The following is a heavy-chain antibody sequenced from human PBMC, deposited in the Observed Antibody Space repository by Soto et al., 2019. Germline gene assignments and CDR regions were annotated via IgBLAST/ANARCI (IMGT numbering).Heavy chain of an antibody. CDR3: ARGGIFWSGYDDYYYYGMDV. CDR1: GGSISSGGYY. CDR2: IYYSGST. V-gene: IGHV4-31*03. Sequence: SETLSLTCTVSGGSISSGGYYWSWIRQHPGKGLEWIGYIYYSGSTYYNPSLKSRVTISVDTSKNQFSLKLSSVTAADTAVYYCARGGIFWSGYDDYYYYGMDVWGQGTTVTVSS. J-gene: IGHJ6*02. D-gene: IGHD3-3*01.